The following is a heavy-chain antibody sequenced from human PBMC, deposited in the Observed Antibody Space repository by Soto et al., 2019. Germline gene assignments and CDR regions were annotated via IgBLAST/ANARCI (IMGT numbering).Heavy chain of an antibody. CDR3: AREFGIAAAEPDY. J-gene: IGHJ4*02. CDR2: IYHSGST. CDR1: GVSISSGYY. V-gene: IGHV4-38-2*02. D-gene: IGHD6-13*01. Sequence: SETLSLTCSVSGVSISSGYYWGWIRQPPGKGLEWIGSIYHSGSTYYNPSLKSRVTISVDTSKNQFSLKLSSVTAADTAVYYCAREFGIAAAEPDYWGQGTLVTVSS.